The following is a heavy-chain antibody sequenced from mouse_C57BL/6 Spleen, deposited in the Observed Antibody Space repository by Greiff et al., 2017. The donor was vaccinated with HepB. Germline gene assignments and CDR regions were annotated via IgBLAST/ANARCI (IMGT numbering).Heavy chain of an antibody. CDR1: GFTFSSYT. V-gene: IGHV5-9*01. Sequence: EVKLVESGGGLVKPGGSLKLSCAASGFTFSSYTMSWVRQTPEKRLEWVATISAGGGNTYYPESVKGRFTISRDNDTNTLYLQMSSLRSEDTALYDCARRRLPDAMDYWGQGTSVTVSS. CDR3: ARRRLPDAMDY. CDR2: ISAGGGNT. J-gene: IGHJ4*01.